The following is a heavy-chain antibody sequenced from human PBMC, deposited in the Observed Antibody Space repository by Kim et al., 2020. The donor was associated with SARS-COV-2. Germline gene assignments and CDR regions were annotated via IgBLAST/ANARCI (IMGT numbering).Heavy chain of an antibody. D-gene: IGHD3-22*01. J-gene: IGHJ4*02. Sequence: SETLSLTCAVSGGSVSSSNWWSWVRQPPGKGLEWIGEIYHSGSTNYNPSLKSRVTISVDKSKNQFSLKLSSVTAADTAVYYCVVSGYYYPHWDYWGQGTLVTVSS. CDR2: IYHSGST. V-gene: IGHV4-4*02. CDR1: GGSVSSSNW. CDR3: VVSGYYYPHWDY.